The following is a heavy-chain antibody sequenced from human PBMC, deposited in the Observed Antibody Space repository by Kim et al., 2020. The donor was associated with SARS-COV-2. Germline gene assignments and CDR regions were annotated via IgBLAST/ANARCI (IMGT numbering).Heavy chain of an antibody. J-gene: IGHJ5*02. D-gene: IGHD3-9*01. CDR2: IYYSGST. Sequence: SETLSLTCTVSGGSISSSSYYWGWIRQPPGKGLEWIGSIYYSGSTYYNPSLKSRVTISVDTSKNQFSLKLSSVTAADTAVYYCATDYDILTGYRTPDAGHFDPWGQGTLVTVSS. V-gene: IGHV4-39*01. CDR1: GGSISSSSYY. CDR3: ATDYDILTGYRTPDAGHFDP.